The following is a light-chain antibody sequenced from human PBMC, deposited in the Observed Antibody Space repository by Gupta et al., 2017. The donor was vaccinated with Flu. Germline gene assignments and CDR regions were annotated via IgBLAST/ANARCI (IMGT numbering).Light chain of an antibody. V-gene: IGLV3-19*01. CDR2: GEN. CDR3: SSRESTNSVLYV. J-gene: IGLJ1*01. CDR1: SLRSYY. Sequence: SSELTQDPAVAVALGQTVRIACRGPSLRSYYASWYQQKPGQAPVLVIYGENKRPSGIPDRFSGSTSGNTASLTITGAQAEDEADYYCSSRESTNSVLYVFGTGTEVTVL.